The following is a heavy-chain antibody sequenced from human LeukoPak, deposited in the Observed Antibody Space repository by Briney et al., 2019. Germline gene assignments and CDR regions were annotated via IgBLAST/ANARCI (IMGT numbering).Heavy chain of an antibody. D-gene: IGHD2-8*02. CDR2: MSFDGSDK. CDR1: GFIFSHYG. Sequence: GGSLRLSCAASGFIFSHYGMNWVRQAPGKGLEWVALMSFDGSDKYFADSVKGRFTISRDNSKNTLYLHMSDLRAEDTALYYCAKDLAGGNVPDSWGQGALVTVYS. CDR3: AKDLAGGNVPDS. J-gene: IGHJ4*02. V-gene: IGHV3-30*18.